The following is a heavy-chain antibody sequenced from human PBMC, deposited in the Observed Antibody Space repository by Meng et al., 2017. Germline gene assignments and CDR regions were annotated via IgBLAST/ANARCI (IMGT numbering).Heavy chain of an antibody. CDR3: AQPHYGSGSYQYHH. D-gene: IGHD3-10*01. CDR1: GYSFTSYW. J-gene: IGHJ4*02. V-gene: IGHV5-51*01. Sequence: KVSCKGSGYSFTSYWIGWVRQMPGKGLECMGIIYPGDSDTRYSPSFQGQVTISADKSISTAYLQLSSLKASDTAMYYCAQPHYGSGSYQYHHWGQGTLVTVSS. CDR2: IYPGDSDT.